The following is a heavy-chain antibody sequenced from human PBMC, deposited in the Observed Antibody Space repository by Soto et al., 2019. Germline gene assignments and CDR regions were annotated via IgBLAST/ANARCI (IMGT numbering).Heavy chain of an antibody. J-gene: IGHJ6*02. CDR3: ARGYYYYYGMDV. V-gene: IGHV1-8*01. Sequence: GASVKVFFKASGVTLTSGSSYWVLQAPGQGLEWMGWMNPNSGNTGYAQKFQGRVTMTRNTSISTAYMELSSLRSEDTAVYYCARGYYYYYGMDVWGQGTTVTVSS. CDR2: MNPNSGNT. CDR1: GVTLTSGS.